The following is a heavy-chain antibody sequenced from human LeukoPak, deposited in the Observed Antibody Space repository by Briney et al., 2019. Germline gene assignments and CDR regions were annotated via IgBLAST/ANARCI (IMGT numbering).Heavy chain of an antibody. V-gene: IGHV3-7*04. D-gene: IGHD2-15*01. Sequence: GGSLRLSCAASGFTFSSYWMSWVRQAPGKGLEWVANIKQGGSEKYYVDSVKGRFTISKDNAKNSLYLQMNSLRAEDTAVYYCAREGYCSGGSCYSGYWGQGTLVTVSS. CDR1: GFTFSSYW. CDR2: IKQGGSEK. J-gene: IGHJ4*02. CDR3: AREGYCSGGSCYSGY.